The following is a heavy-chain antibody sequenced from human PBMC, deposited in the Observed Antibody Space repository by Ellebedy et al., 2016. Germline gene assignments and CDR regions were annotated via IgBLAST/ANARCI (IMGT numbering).Heavy chain of an antibody. CDR3: AKDLGYDFWSGYYTNGMDV. CDR2: ISGSGGST. V-gene: IGHV3-23*01. D-gene: IGHD3-3*01. CDR1: GFTFSSYA. Sequence: GESLKISXAASGFTFSSYAMSWVRQAPGKGLEWVSAISGSGGSTYYADSVKGRFTISRDNSKNTLYLQMNSLRAEDTAVYYCAKDLGYDFWSGYYTNGMDVWGQGTTVTVSS. J-gene: IGHJ6*02.